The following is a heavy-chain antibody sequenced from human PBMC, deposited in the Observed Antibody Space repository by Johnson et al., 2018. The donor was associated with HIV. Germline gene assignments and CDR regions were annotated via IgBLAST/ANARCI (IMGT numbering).Heavy chain of an antibody. CDR3: AKDFSSSWGRAIDI. Sequence: VQLVESGGGLVQPGGSLRVSCAASGFTVSSNYMSWVRQAPGKGLEWVSVIYSGGSTYYADSVKGRFTISRDNSRNTLDLQMNSLRAEDTAVYYCAKDFSSSWGRAIDIWGQGTMVTVSS. J-gene: IGHJ3*02. D-gene: IGHD6-13*01. CDR1: GFTVSSNY. V-gene: IGHV3-66*02. CDR2: IYSGGST.